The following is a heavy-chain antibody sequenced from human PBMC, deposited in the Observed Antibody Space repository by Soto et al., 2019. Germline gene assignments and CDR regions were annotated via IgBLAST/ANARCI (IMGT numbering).Heavy chain of an antibody. J-gene: IGHJ6*02. Sequence: EVQLVESGGGLVQPGRSLRLSCAASGFTFDDYAMHWVRQAPGKGLEWVSGISWTSGSIGYADSVKGRFTISRDNAKNSLYLQMSSLRAEDTALYYCAKDMGLYAAYGMDVWGQGTTVTVSS. V-gene: IGHV3-9*01. CDR2: ISWTSGSI. CDR3: AKDMGLYAAYGMDV. CDR1: GFTFDDYA. D-gene: IGHD2-8*01.